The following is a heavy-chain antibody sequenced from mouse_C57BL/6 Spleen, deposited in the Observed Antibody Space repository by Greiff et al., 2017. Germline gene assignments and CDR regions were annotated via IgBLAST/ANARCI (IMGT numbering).Heavy chain of an antibody. V-gene: IGHV5-9-1*02. D-gene: IGHD2-4*01. CDR3: TRNYDYYWYFDV. CDR2: ISSGGDYI. Sequence: DVMLVESGEGLVKPGGSLKLSCAASGFTFSSYAMSWVRQTPEKRLEWVAYISSGGDYIYYADTVKGRFTISRDNARNTLYLQMSSLKSEDTAMYYCTRNYDYYWYFDVWGTGTTVTVSS. CDR1: GFTFSSYA. J-gene: IGHJ1*03.